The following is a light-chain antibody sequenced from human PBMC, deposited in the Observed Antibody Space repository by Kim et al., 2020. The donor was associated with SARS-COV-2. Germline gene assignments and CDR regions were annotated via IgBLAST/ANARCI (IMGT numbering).Light chain of an antibody. CDR3: QSYDSSNTWV. J-gene: IGLJ3*02. V-gene: IGLV6-57*02. CDR2: EDN. CDR1: SGSIASNY. Sequence: KTVTISCTGSSGSIASNYVQWDQQRPGSAPPTVIYEDNQRPSGVPFRFSGSIDSSSNSASLTISGLKTEDEADYYCQSYDSSNTWVFGGGTKLTVL.